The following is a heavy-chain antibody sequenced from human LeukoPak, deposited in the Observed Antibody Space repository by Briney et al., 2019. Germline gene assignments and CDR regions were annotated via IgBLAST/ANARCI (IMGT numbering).Heavy chain of an antibody. D-gene: IGHD5-12*01. V-gene: IGHV3-30*02. CDR1: GFTFSYFG. Sequence: SGGSLRLSCVASGFTFSYFGMHWVRQAPGKGLEWVAFIRYDGSNEYYAESVKGRFTISRDNSKNTLYLQMNSLRAEDTAVYYCAKNAASYDYYYFDYWGQGTLVTVSS. CDR3: AKNAASYDYYYFDY. CDR2: IRYDGSNE. J-gene: IGHJ4*02.